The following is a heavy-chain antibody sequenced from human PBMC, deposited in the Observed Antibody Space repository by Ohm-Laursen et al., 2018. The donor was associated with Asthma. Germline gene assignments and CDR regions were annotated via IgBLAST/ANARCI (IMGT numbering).Heavy chain of an antibody. CDR3: ARDVMEWYLPAFDF. V-gene: IGHV3-30*03. CDR1: GFTFSSYG. J-gene: IGHJ4*02. D-gene: IGHD3-3*01. Sequence: SLRLSCAASGFTFSSYGMHWVRQAPGKGLEWVAVISYDGSNKYYADSVKGRFTISRDNAKNTLYLQMNSLRPDDTAVYYCARDVMEWYLPAFDFWGQGTLVTVSS. CDR2: ISYDGSNK.